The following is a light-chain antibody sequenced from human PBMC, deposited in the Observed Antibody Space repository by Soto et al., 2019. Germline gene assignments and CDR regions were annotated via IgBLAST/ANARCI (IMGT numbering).Light chain of an antibody. CDR3: CSYAGGYSYV. CDR2: DVS. J-gene: IGLJ1*01. CDR1: SSDVGGHNY. Sequence: QSVLTQPRSVSGSPGQSVTISCTGTSSDVGGHNYVSWYQQHPGKAPKLMISDVSRRPSGVPDRFSGPKSGNTASLTISGLQAEDEADYYCCSYAGGYSYVFGTGTKLTVL. V-gene: IGLV2-11*01.